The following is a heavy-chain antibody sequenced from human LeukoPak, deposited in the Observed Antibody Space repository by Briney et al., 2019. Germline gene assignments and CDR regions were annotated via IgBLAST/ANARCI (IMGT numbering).Heavy chain of an antibody. CDR3: ARQGYGYVYFDF. D-gene: IGHD5-18*01. CDR1: GFSLDSTAVG. CDR2: IYGSDDK. V-gene: IGHV2-5*01. J-gene: IGHJ4*02. Sequence: SGPTLVNPPEPLTLTCTFSGFSLDSTAVGVCWVRQPPGKALEWLALIYGSDDKRYMPSLQNRLTITKDTSKNLVVLTMANVDPVDTATYYCARQGYGYVYFDFWGRGILVTVSS.